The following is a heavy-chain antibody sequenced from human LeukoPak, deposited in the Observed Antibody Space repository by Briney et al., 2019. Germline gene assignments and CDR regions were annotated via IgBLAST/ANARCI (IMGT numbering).Heavy chain of an antibody. Sequence: RGESVKTSCQGSGYRFTTYWIAWVRQLPGKGLEWMGIIYPGDSDTRYSPSFQGQVTISVDKSINTAYLQWRSLKASDTAMYYCARPDYSDDSGDNDAFDIWGQGTMVIVSS. D-gene: IGHD3-22*01. CDR1: GYRFTTYW. J-gene: IGHJ3*02. CDR2: IYPGDSDT. CDR3: ARPDYSDDSGDNDAFDI. V-gene: IGHV5-51*01.